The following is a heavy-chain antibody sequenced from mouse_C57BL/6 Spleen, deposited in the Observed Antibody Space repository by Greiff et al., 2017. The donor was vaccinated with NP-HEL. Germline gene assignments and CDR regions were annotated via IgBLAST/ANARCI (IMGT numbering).Heavy chain of an antibody. D-gene: IGHD4-1*01. V-gene: IGHV3-6*01. CDR3: ARRGDWGYYFDY. CDR1: GYSITSGYY. J-gene: IGHJ2*01. CDR2: ISYDGST. Sequence: EVKLMESGPGLVKPSQSLSLTCSVTGYSITSGYYWNWIRQFPGNKLEWMGYISYDGSTNYNPSLKNRITITRDTSKNKFFLKLNSVTTEDTATYYCARRGDWGYYFDYWGQGTTLTVSS.